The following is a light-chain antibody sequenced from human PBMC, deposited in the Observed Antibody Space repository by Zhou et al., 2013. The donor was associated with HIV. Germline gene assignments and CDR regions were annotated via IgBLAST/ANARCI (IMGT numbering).Light chain of an antibody. V-gene: IGKV1-39*01. CDR3: QQSYSTPLT. CDR1: QSIGTY. Sequence: DIQMTQSPTSLSASVGGRVTITCRASQSIGTYLNWYQHKPGKAPNLLMYDASSLQSGVPSRFSGSGSGTDFTLTISSLQPEDFATYYCQQSYSTPLTFGGGTKVEI. J-gene: IGKJ4*01. CDR2: DAS.